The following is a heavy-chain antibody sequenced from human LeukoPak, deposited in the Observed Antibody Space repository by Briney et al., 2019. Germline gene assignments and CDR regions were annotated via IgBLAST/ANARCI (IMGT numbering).Heavy chain of an antibody. D-gene: IGHD2-2*01. V-gene: IGHV3-21*04. CDR2: ITSSGTYI. CDR1: GFTFNNYN. J-gene: IGHJ6*03. CDR3: ARIHYEGYCSSTSCLDYYYMDV. Sequence: GGSLRLSCAASGFTFNNYNMNWVRQAPGKALEWVSSITSSGTYIFYADSVKGRFTISRDNAKNSLYLQMNSLGPEDTAVYYCARIHYEGYCSSTSCLDYYYMDVWGKGTTVTVSS.